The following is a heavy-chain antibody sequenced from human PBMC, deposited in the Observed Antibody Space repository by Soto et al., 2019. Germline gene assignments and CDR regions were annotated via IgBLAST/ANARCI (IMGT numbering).Heavy chain of an antibody. Sequence: GGSVRLACAASGFTCSSDWMSWVRQAPGKGLEWVANIKQDGSEKYYVDPVKGRFTISRDNAKNSLYLQMNSLRAEDTALYYCARDYSPFPYWGQRTLVTAS. CDR3: ARDYSPFPY. V-gene: IGHV3-7*01. J-gene: IGHJ4*02. CDR1: GFTCSSDW. D-gene: IGHD4-4*01. CDR2: IKQDGSEK.